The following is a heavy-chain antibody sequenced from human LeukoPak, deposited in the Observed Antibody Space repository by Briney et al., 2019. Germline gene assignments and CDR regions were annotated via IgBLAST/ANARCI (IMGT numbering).Heavy chain of an antibody. V-gene: IGHV3-53*01. CDR1: GGSISSYY. J-gene: IGHJ4*02. D-gene: IGHD1-26*01. CDR3: AKRSGGTYGHFDY. Sequence: PSETLSHTCTVSGGSISSYYWSWVRQAPGRGLEWVSGISDSGTTYFADSVKGRFTISRDNSKNKVYLQMNSLSAEDTAVYYCAKRSGGTYGHFDYWGQGTLVTVSS. CDR2: ISDSGTT.